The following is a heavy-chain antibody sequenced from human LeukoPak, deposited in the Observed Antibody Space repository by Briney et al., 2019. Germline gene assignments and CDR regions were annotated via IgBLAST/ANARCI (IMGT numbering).Heavy chain of an antibody. CDR1: GYTVTSYG. J-gene: IGHJ4*02. CDR3: ARGCKTTVTIFDY. D-gene: IGHD4-17*01. V-gene: IGHV1-69*13. CDR2: IIPIFGTA. Sequence: SVKVSCKASGYTVTSYGISWVRQAPGQGLEWMGGIIPIFGTANYAQKFQGRVTITADESTSTAYMELSSLRSEDTAVYYCARGCKTTVTIFDYWGQGTLVTVSS.